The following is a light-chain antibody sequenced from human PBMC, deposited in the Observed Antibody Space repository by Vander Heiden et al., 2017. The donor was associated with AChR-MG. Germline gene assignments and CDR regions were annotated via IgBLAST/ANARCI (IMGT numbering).Light chain of an antibody. J-gene: IGKJ2*02. CDR3: QQYKNWPPCT. CDR2: GAS. CDR1: QSVKSN. Sequence: EIMMTQSPATLSMSPGERATLSCRASQSVKSNLAWYQQKPCQAPRLLIYGASTRATGIPARFSGSGSGTEFTLTISSLQSEDFAVYYCQQYKNWPPCTFGQGTKLEIK. V-gene: IGKV3-15*01.